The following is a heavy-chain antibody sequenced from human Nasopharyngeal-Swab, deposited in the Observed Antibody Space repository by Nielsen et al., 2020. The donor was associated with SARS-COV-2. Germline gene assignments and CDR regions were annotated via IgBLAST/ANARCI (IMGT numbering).Heavy chain of an antibody. CDR3: ARGVDSSSWYFPYYYYGMDV. J-gene: IGHJ6*02. CDR1: GFTFSSYG. CDR2: ISYDGSNK. Sequence: GGSLRLSCAASGFTFSSYGMHWVRQAPGKGLEWVAVISYDGSNKYYADSVKGRFTISRDNSKNTLYLQMNSLRAEDTAVYYCARGVDSSSWYFPYYYYGMDVWGQGTTVTVSS. V-gene: IGHV3-30*03. D-gene: IGHD6-13*01.